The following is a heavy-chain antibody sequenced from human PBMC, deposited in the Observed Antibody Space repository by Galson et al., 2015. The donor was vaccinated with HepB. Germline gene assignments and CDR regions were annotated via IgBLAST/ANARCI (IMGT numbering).Heavy chain of an antibody. Sequence: SLRLSCAASGFSFSSYAMNWVRQAPGKGLEWVSGTTGSGGSAYYADSVQGRFIISRDNSENTLYLQMSSLSAEDTAIYYCAKGWDYGGNTGAFDMWGRGTMVTVSS. D-gene: IGHD4-23*01. CDR1: GFSFSSYA. CDR3: AKGWDYGGNTGAFDM. J-gene: IGHJ3*02. V-gene: IGHV3-23*01. CDR2: TTGSGGSA.